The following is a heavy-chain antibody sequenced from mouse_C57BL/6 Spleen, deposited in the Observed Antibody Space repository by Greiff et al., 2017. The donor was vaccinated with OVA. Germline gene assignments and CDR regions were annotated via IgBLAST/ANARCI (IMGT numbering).Heavy chain of an antibody. Sequence: QVQLQQSGPELVKPGASVKLSCKASGYTFTSYWMHWVKQRPGQGLEWIGNINPSNGGTNYNEKFKSKATLTVDKSSSTAYMQLSSLTSEDSAVYYCASYYYGSRGWYFDVWGTGTTVTVSS. CDR1: GYTFTSYW. J-gene: IGHJ1*03. D-gene: IGHD1-1*01. CDR3: ASYYYGSRGWYFDV. CDR2: INPSNGGT. V-gene: IGHV1-53*01.